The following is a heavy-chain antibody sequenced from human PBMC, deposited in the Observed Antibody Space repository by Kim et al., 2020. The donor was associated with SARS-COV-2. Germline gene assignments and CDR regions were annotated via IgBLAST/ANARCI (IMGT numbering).Heavy chain of an antibody. CDR2: INHSGST. CDR1: GGSFSGFH. CDR3: ARGRAGVVPSLILGIGPHNDYYAMDV. J-gene: IGHJ6*02. V-gene: IGHV4-34*01. Sequence: SETLSLTCAVYGGSFSGFHWSWIRQPPGKGLEWIGEINHSGSTNYNPSLKSRVTISVDTSKSQFSLKLNFVTAADTAVYYCARGRAGVVPSLILGIGPHNDYYAMDVWGRGTTVTVSS. D-gene: IGHD2-2*02.